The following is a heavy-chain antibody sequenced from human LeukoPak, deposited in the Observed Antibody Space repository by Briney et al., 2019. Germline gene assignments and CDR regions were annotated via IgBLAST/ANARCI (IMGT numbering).Heavy chain of an antibody. D-gene: IGHD3-10*01. J-gene: IGHJ3*02. CDR2: INHSGST. CDR1: GGSFSGYY. CDR3: AGRSYGSGTPI. V-gene: IGHV4-34*01. Sequence: SETLSLTCAVYGGSFSGYYWSWIRQPPGKGLEWIGEINHSGSTNYNPSLKSRVTISVDTSKNQFSLKLSSVTAADTAVYYCAGRSYGSGTPIWGQGTMVTVSS.